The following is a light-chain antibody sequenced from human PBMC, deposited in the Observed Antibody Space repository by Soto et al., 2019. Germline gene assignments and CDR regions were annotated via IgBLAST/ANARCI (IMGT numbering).Light chain of an antibody. Sequence: DLVMTQTPLSLSVTPGQPASISCKSSQSLLQSDGKTYLFWLLQKPGQPPKLLIYEVSKRFSGVPDRFSGSGSATEFTLNISRVEAEDVGVYYCMHTIQLPITFGQGTRLEIK. J-gene: IGKJ5*01. CDR1: QSLLQSDGKTY. CDR2: EVS. V-gene: IGKV2D-29*01. CDR3: MHTIQLPIT.